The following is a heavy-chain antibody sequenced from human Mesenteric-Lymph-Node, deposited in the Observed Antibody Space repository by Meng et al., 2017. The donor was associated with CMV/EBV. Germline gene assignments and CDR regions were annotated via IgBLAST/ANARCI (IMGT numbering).Heavy chain of an antibody. CDR3: ARHVEDRGRPYYFDY. CDR1: GGSISSSRYF. V-gene: IGHV4-39*01. D-gene: IGHD1-1*01. Sequence: SETLSLTCTVSGGSISSSRYFWGWIRQPPGKGLEWIGSVFYTGTTYYNPSLKSRVTVSVDTSKNQFSLRLKTVTAADTSVYYCARHVEDRGRPYYFDYWAQGTLVTVSS. CDR2: VFYTGTT. J-gene: IGHJ4*02.